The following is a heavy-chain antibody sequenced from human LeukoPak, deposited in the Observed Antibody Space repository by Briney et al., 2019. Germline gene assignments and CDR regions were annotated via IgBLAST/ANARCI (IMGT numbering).Heavy chain of an antibody. J-gene: IGHJ3*02. CDR3: AREGNWNYGVAAFDI. V-gene: IGHV3-21*01. D-gene: IGHD1-7*01. CDR2: ISSGSSDI. Sequence: PGGSLRLSCAASGFTFSSYSMNWVRQAPGKGLEWVSSISSGSSDIYYADSVKGRFTTSRDNAKNSLYLQMNSLRAEDTAVYNGAREGNWNYGVAAFDIWGQGTMVTVSS. CDR1: GFTFSSYS.